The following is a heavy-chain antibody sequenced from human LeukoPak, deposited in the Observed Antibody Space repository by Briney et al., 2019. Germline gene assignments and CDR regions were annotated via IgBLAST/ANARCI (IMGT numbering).Heavy chain of an antibody. J-gene: IGHJ5*02. V-gene: IGHV4-59*01. CDR3: ARFEYYWFDP. Sequence: SETPSLTCTVSGGSISSYYWSWIRQPPGKGLEWIGYIYYSGSTNYNPSLKSRVTISADTSKNQFSLKLSSVTAADTAVYYCARFEYYWFDPWGQGTLVTVSS. CDR2: IYYSGST. D-gene: IGHD6-6*01. CDR1: GGSISSYY.